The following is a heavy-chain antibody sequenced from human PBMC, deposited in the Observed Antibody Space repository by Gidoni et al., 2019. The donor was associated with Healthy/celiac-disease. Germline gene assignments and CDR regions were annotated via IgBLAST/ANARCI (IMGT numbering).Heavy chain of an antibody. D-gene: IGHD3-10*01. J-gene: IGHJ3*02. Sequence: QVQLVQSGAVVTKPGSSVKVSCKASGGTFSSYAISWVRQAPGPGLEWMGGIIPIFGTANYAQKFQGRVTITADESTSTAYMELSSLRSEDTAVYYCARCREVGLWFGDETFDIWGQGTMVTVSS. CDR1: GGTFSSYA. CDR2: IIPIFGTA. CDR3: ARCREVGLWFGDETFDI. V-gene: IGHV1-69*19.